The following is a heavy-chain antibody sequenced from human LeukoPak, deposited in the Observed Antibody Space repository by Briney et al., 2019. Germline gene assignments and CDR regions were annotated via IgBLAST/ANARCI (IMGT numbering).Heavy chain of an antibody. J-gene: IGHJ4*02. CDR3: ARTDSSGYGYFDY. V-gene: IGHV3-30*04. CDR2: ISYDGSNK. CDR1: GFTFSSHK. Sequence: GGSLRLSCVASGFTFSSHKMNWVRQAPGKGLEWVAVISYDGSNKYYADSVKGRFTISRDNSKNTLYLQMNSLRAEDTAVYYCARTDSSGYGYFDYWGQGTLVTVSS. D-gene: IGHD3-22*01.